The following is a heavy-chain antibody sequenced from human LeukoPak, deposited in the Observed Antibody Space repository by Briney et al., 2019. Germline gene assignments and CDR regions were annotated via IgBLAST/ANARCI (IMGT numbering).Heavy chain of an antibody. Sequence: SETLSLTCTVSGGSISTYYWSWIRQPPGKRLEWIGYTYNVVGTNYNPSLASRVTISVDTSKNQFSLKLTSVTAADTAVYYCASRKSYYDSSGFYYEERDAFDIWGQGTMVTVSS. CDR3: ASRKSYYDSSGFYYEERDAFDI. D-gene: IGHD3-22*01. J-gene: IGHJ3*02. V-gene: IGHV4-59*01. CDR1: GGSISTYY. CDR2: TYNVVGT.